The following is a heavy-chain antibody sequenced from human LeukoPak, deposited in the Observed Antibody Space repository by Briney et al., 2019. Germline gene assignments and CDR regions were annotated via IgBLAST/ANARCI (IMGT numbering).Heavy chain of an antibody. D-gene: IGHD6-19*01. Sequence: ASVTVSCKASGYTFTSYGISWVRQAPGQGLEWMGIINPSGGTTNYAQKLQGRITMTSDTSTSTVYMELSSLRSEDTAVYYCARFAVHRRLAVNGQFGLDYWGQGTLVTVSS. V-gene: IGHV1-46*01. CDR2: INPSGGTT. CDR1: GYTFTSYG. CDR3: ARFAVHRRLAVNGQFGLDY. J-gene: IGHJ4*02.